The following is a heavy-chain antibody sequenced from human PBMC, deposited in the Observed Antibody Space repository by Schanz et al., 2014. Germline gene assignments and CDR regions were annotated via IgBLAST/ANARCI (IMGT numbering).Heavy chain of an antibody. CDR3: VKDPDKYNWNDVEGMDV. CDR2: ISSSGSTI. D-gene: IGHD1-1*01. J-gene: IGHJ6*01. Sequence: QVQLVESGGGLVKPGGSLRLSCAASGFTFSDYYMSWIRQAPGKGLEWVSYISSSGSTIYYADPVKGRFTISRDNSKNALYLQMKSLRVEDTAVYYCVKDPDKYNWNDVEGMDVWGPGTTVTVSS. CDR1: GFTFSDYY. V-gene: IGHV3-11*01.